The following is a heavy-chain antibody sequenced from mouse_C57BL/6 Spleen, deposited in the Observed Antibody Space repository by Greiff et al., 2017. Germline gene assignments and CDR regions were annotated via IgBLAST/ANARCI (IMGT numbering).Heavy chain of an antibody. Sequence: QVQLQQSGAELVRPGSSVKLSCKASGYTFTSYWMDWVKQRPGQGLEWIGNIYPSDSETHYNQKFKDKATLTVDKSSSTAYMQLSSLTSEDSAVYYCARETYGKGDYWGQGTTLTVSS. CDR3: ARETYGKGDY. CDR2: IYPSDSET. V-gene: IGHV1-61*01. D-gene: IGHD2-1*01. CDR1: GYTFTSYW. J-gene: IGHJ2*01.